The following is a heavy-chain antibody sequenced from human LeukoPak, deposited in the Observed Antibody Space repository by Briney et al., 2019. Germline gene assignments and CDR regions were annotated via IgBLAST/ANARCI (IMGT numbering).Heavy chain of an antibody. D-gene: IGHD6-19*01. CDR3: ARDHIAVAPRYYYGMDV. Sequence: SETLSLTCAVYGGSFSGYYWSWIRQPPGKGLEWIGEINHSGSTNYNPSLKSRVTISVDTSKNQFSLKLSSVTAADTAVYYCARDHIAVAPRYYYGMDVWGQGTTVTVSS. J-gene: IGHJ6*02. V-gene: IGHV4-34*01. CDR2: INHSGST. CDR1: GGSFSGYY.